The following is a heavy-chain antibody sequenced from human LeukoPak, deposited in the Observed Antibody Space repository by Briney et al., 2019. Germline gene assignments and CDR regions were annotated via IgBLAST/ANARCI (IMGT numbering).Heavy chain of an antibody. J-gene: IGHJ6*02. Sequence: PSETLSLTCTVSGGCISSYYWSWIRQPPGKGLEWIGYIYYSGSTNYNPSLKSRVTISVDTSKNQFSLKLSSVTAADTAVYYCATARIAVAGILYYYYGMDVWGQGTTVTVSS. V-gene: IGHV4-59*01. CDR2: IYYSGST. D-gene: IGHD6-19*01. CDR3: ATARIAVAGILYYYYGMDV. CDR1: GGCISSYY.